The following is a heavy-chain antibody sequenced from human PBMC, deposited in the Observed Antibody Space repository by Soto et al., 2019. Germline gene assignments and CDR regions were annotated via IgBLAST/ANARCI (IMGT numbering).Heavy chain of an antibody. CDR1: GGSISSYY. V-gene: IGHV4-59*08. Sequence: SETLSLTCTVSGGSISSYYWSWIRQPPGKGLEWIGYIYYSGSTNYNPSLKSRVTISVDTSKNQFSLKLSSVTAADTAVYYCASANYDILTGYYGRFDYWGQGTLVTVSS. CDR3: ASANYDILTGYYGRFDY. J-gene: IGHJ4*02. CDR2: IYYSGST. D-gene: IGHD3-9*01.